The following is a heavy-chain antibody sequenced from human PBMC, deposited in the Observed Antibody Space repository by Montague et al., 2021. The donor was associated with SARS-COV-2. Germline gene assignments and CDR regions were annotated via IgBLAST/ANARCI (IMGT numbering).Heavy chain of an antibody. J-gene: IGHJ4*02. CDR2: INHSGNT. CDR3: ARSSILGAHRFDY. D-gene: IGHD3-16*01. CDR1: GGSFSGYY. V-gene: IGHV4-34*01. Sequence: SETLSLTCAVYGGSFSGYYWSWIRQPPGKGLEWIGEINHSGNTNYNPSLQSRFTISVDKSENQFSLRLSSVTAADTAVYYCARSSILGAHRFDYWGQGTLVTVSS.